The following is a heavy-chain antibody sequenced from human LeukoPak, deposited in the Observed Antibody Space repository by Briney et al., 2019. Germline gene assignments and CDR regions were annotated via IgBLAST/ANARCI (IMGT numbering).Heavy chain of an antibody. CDR1: DDSISSGSYY. Sequence: SETLSLTCTVSDDSISSGSYYWSWIRQPAGKGLEWIGRIYISGSTGYNPSLKGRVTISVDTSKKQFSLKLTSLTAADTAVYYCARGAAGTFDYRGQGTLVTVSS. V-gene: IGHV4-61*02. D-gene: IGHD6-13*01. CDR3: ARGAAGTFDY. J-gene: IGHJ4*02. CDR2: IYISGST.